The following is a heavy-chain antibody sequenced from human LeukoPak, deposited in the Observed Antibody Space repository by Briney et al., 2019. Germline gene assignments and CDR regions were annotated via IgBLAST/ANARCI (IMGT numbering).Heavy chain of an antibody. CDR3: ARGVRYYDSSGYYRKTYNWFDP. CDR1: GGSISSSSYY. J-gene: IGHJ5*02. Sequence: SSETLPLTCTVSGGSISSSSYYWGWIRQPPGKGLEWIGSIYYSGSTYYNPSLKSRVTISVDTCKNQFSLKLSSVTAADTAVYYCARGVRYYDSSGYYRKTYNWFDPWGQGTLVTVSS. CDR2: IYYSGST. D-gene: IGHD3-22*01. V-gene: IGHV4-39*07.